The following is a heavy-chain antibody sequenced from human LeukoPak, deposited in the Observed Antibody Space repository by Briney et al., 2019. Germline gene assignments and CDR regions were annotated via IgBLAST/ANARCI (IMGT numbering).Heavy chain of an antibody. CDR3: ASDPESRQGNDAFDI. CDR2: ISSCGSTI. CDR1: GFTFSSYE. V-gene: IGHV3-48*03. Sequence: GGSLRLSCAASGFTFSSYEMNWVRQAPGKGLEWVSYISSCGSTIYYADSVKGRFTISRDNAKKSLYLQMNSLRAEDTAVYYCASDPESRQGNDAFDIWGQGTMVTVSS. J-gene: IGHJ3*02. D-gene: IGHD1-14*01.